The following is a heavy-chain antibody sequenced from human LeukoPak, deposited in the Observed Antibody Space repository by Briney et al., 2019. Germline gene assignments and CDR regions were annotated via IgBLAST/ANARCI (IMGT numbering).Heavy chain of an antibody. Sequence: ASVNVSCKASGYTFTNYGISWVRQAPGQGLEWMGWIGGYNDNTNHVQKLQGRITMTKNTSTNTVYMELRSLRSDDTAVYYCARDVGGISTVRGVVIPPSLDYWGQGTLITVSS. D-gene: IGHD3-10*01. J-gene: IGHJ4*02. CDR1: GYTFTNYG. CDR2: IGGYNDNT. V-gene: IGHV1-18*01. CDR3: ARDVGGISTVRGVVIPPSLDY.